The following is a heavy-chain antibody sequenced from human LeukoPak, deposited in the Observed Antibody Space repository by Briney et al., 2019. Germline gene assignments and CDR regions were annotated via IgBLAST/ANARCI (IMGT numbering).Heavy chain of an antibody. CDR3: SRRVFASRRQDY. V-gene: IGHV4-39*01. J-gene: IGHJ4*02. CDR2: IHYSGST. CDR1: GASISSIDYY. D-gene: IGHD6-6*01. Sequence: SETLSLTCTVSGASISSIDYYWDWIRQSPGKGLEWIGNIHYSGSTYYNPSLKSRVTISVDTSKNQFSLRLSSVTAADTAVYYCSRRVFASRRQDYWGQGTLVTVS.